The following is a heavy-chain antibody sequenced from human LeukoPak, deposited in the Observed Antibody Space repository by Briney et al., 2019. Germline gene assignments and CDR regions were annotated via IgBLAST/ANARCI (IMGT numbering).Heavy chain of an antibody. CDR3: ATNYGSGSYCFDY. J-gene: IGHJ4*02. V-gene: IGHV1-24*01. CDR1: GYTLTELS. CDR2: FDPEDGET. D-gene: IGHD3-10*01. Sequence: ASVKVSFKFSGYTLTELSMHWVRQAPGKGLDGLGGFDPEDGETIYAQKFQGRVTMTEDTSTDTAYMELSSLRSEDTAVYYCATNYGSGSYCFDYWGQGTLVTVSS.